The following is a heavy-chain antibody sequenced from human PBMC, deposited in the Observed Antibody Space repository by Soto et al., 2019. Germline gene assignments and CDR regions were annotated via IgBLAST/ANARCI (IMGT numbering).Heavy chain of an antibody. CDR3: ARDWHYYDSSGTTTRAFDI. CDR2: IYYSGST. D-gene: IGHD3-22*01. Sequence: SETLSLTCTVSGGSISSGGYYWSWIRQHPGKGLEWIGYIYYSGSTYYNPSLKSRVTISVDTSKNQFSLKLSSVTAADMAVYYCARDWHYYDSSGTTTRAFDIWGQGTMVTVSS. CDR1: GGSISSGGYY. J-gene: IGHJ3*02. V-gene: IGHV4-31*03.